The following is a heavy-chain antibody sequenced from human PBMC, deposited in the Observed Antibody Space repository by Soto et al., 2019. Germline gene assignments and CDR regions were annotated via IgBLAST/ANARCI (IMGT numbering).Heavy chain of an antibody. D-gene: IGHD5-18*01. CDR2: IYSSGTA. V-gene: IGHV4-30-4*01. Sequence: LXLACTVSAGSITSSNYYWSWIRQSPGEGLEWIGHIYSSGTAYYNPSLMSRVSMSIDTSKNQFSLNLNSVAVVDTAVYFCARELRGYSYGPGEVYWGRGTLVTVSS. CDR1: AGSITSSNYY. CDR3: ARELRGYSYGPGEVY. J-gene: IGHJ4*02.